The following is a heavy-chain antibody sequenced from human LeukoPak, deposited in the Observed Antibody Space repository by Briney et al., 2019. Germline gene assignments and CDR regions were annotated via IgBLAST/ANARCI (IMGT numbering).Heavy chain of an antibody. CDR2: IPYDGSIK. D-gene: IGHD5-12*01. J-gene: IGHJ4*02. CDR3: AREFRGTDYFDY. V-gene: IGHV3-30*14. Sequence: GGSLRLSCAASGFTFSSYAMHWVRQAPGKGLEWVANIPYDGSIKYYADSVKGRFTISRDNSKNTLYLRMNSLRAEDTAVYYCAREFRGTDYFDYWGQGTLVTVSS. CDR1: GFTFSSYA.